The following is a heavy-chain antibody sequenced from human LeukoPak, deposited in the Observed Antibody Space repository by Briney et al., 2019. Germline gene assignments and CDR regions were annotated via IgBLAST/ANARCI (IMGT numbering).Heavy chain of an antibody. Sequence: GGSLRLSCAASGFTFSNYWMNWVRQAPGKGLEWVSYISSSGSTIYYADSVKGRFTISRDNAKNSLYLQMNSLRAEDTAVYYCARAGSGRSPDWFDPWGQGTLVTVSS. CDR2: ISSSGSTI. CDR1: GFTFSNYW. D-gene: IGHD1-26*01. J-gene: IGHJ5*02. V-gene: IGHV3-48*04. CDR3: ARAGSGRSPDWFDP.